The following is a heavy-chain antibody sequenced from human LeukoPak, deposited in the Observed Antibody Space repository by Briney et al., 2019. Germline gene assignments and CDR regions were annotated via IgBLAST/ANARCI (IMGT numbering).Heavy chain of an antibody. CDR2: ISSSGSDI. V-gene: IGHV3-11*01. Sequence: PGGSLRLSCEASGFTFSDSYMSWIRQTPGKGLEWVAYISSSGSDIYSADSVKGRFTISRDNVRDSVYLQMNDVRVEDTALYYCARVRVRSIIITFGGVIVNWGQGTLVTVSS. J-gene: IGHJ4*02. CDR3: ARVRVRSIIITFGGVIVN. D-gene: IGHD3-16*02. CDR1: GFTFSDSY.